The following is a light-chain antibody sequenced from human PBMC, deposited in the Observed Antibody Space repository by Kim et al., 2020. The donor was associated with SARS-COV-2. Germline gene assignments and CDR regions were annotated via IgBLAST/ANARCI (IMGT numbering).Light chain of an antibody. V-gene: IGKV1-33*01. CDR2: DAS. CDR1: QDISNY. Sequence: LSASVGDRVTITCQASQDISNYLNWYQQKPGKAPKLLIYDASNLETGVPSMFSGSGSGTDFTFTISSLQPEDIATYYCQQFESLTFGGGTKVDIK. J-gene: IGKJ4*01. CDR3: QQFESLT.